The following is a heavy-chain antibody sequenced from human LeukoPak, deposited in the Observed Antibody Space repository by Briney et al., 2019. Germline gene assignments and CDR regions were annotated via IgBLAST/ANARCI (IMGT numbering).Heavy chain of an antibody. CDR1: GFTVSSNY. CDR2: IYSGGST. D-gene: IGHD4-17*01. J-gene: IGHJ4*02. Sequence: PGGSLRLSCAASGFTVSSNYMSWVRQAPGQGLEWVSVIYSGGSTYYADSVKDRFTTSRDNAKNKLYIQRNDLRAEDTAVYYCARRLRTVTRFSDYWGQGTLVTVSS. V-gene: IGHV3-53*01. CDR3: ARRLRTVTRFSDY.